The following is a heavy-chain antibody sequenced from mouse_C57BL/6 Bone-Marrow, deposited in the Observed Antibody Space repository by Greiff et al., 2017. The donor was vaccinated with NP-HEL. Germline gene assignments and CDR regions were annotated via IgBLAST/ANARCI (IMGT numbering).Heavy chain of an antibody. CDR3: ARRAVAPPVDY. Sequence: VQLQQSGPELVKPGASVKISCKASGYAFSSSWMNWVKQRPGKGLEWIGRIYPGDGDTNYNGKFKGKATLTTDKSSSTAYMQLSSLTSEDSAVYFCARRAVAPPVDYWGQGTTLTVSS. CDR1: GYAFSSSW. CDR2: IYPGDGDT. D-gene: IGHD1-1*01. V-gene: IGHV1-82*01. J-gene: IGHJ2*01.